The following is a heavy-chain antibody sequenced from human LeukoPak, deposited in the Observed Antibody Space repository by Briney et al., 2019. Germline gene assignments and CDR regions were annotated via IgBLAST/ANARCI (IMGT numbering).Heavy chain of an antibody. CDR2: ISYDGSNK. Sequence: GGSLRLSCAASGFTFSSYGMHWVRQAPGKGLEWVAVISYDGSNKYYADSVKGRFTISRDNSKNTLYLQMNSLRAEDTAVYYCAKDKQYSGDAFDIWGQGTMVTVSS. J-gene: IGHJ3*02. D-gene: IGHD2-15*01. V-gene: IGHV3-30*18. CDR1: GFTFSSYG. CDR3: AKDKQYSGDAFDI.